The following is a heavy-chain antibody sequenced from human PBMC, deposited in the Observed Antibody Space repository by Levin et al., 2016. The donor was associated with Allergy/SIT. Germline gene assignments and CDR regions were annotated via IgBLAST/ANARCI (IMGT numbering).Heavy chain of an antibody. CDR2: IYYSGST. CDR3: ARRTGRAGQRSRYRYYFDY. D-gene: IGHD1-14*01. Sequence: RQAPGKGLEWIGSIYYSGSTYYNPSLKSRVTISVDTSKNQFSLKLSSVTAADTAVYYCARRTGRAGQRSRYRYYFDYWGQGTLVTVSS. J-gene: IGHJ4*02. V-gene: IGHV4-39*07.